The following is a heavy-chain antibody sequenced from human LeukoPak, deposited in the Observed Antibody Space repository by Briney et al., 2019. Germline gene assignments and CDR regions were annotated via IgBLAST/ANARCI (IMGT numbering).Heavy chain of an antibody. Sequence: GGSLRLSCAASGFTFSSYSMNWVRQAPGKGLEWVSSISSSSSYIYYADSVKGRFTISRDNAKNSLYLQMNSLRAEDTAVYYCASGLVAEYFQHWGQGTLVTVSS. J-gene: IGHJ1*01. CDR3: ASGLVAEYFQH. V-gene: IGHV3-21*01. CDR1: GFTFSSYS. D-gene: IGHD2-21*01. CDR2: ISSSSSYI.